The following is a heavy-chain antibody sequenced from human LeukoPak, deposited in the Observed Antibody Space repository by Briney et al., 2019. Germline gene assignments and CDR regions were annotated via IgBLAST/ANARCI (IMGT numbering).Heavy chain of an antibody. D-gene: IGHD5-12*01. Sequence: PGGSLRLPCAASGFIFSNYWMTWVRQAPGKALEWVANIKPDGSGEYYVDSLKGRFTISRDNAENSLFLQMNNLRVDDTAVYYCARSGGYGWDYWGQGAVVTVSS. CDR1: GFIFSNYW. CDR3: ARSGGYGWDY. J-gene: IGHJ4*02. CDR2: IKPDGSGE. V-gene: IGHV3-7*01.